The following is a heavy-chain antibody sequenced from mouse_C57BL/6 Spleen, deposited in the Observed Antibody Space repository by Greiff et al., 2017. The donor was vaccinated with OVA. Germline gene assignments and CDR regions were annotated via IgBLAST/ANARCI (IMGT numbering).Heavy chain of an antibody. Sequence: EVQGVESGGGLVQPKGSLKLSCAASGFSFNTYAMNWVRQAPGKGLEWVARIRSKSNNYATYYADSVKDRFTISRDDSESMLYLQMNNLKTEDTAMYYCVRGGGYFDVWGTGTTVTVSS. V-gene: IGHV10-1*01. CDR3: VRGGGYFDV. J-gene: IGHJ1*03. CDR1: GFSFNTYA. CDR2: IRSKSNNYAT.